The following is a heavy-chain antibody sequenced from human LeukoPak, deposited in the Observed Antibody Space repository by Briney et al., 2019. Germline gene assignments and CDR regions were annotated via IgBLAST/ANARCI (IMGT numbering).Heavy chain of an antibody. D-gene: IGHD4-23*01. CDR3: ANAPGGNSDY. Sequence: GGSLRLSCAASGFTFSSYGMHWVRQAPGKGLEWVAVISYDGSNKYYADSVKGRFTISRDNSKNTLYLQMNSLRAEDTAVYYCANAPGGNSDYWGQGTLVTVSS. CDR1: GFTFSSYG. J-gene: IGHJ4*02. V-gene: IGHV3-30*18. CDR2: ISYDGSNK.